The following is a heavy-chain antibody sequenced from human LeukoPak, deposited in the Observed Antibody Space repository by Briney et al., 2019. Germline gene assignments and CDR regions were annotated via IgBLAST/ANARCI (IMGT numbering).Heavy chain of an antibody. J-gene: IGHJ4*02. D-gene: IGHD3-3*01. CDR2: IYHSGST. Sequence: PSQTLSLTCTVSGGSISSGGCYWSWIRQPPGKGLEWIGYIYHSGSTYYNPSLKSRVTISVDRSKNQFSLKLSSVTAADTAVYYCARERTWPGVADYWGQGTLVTVSS. CDR1: GGSISSGGCY. CDR3: ARERTWPGVADY. V-gene: IGHV4-30-2*01.